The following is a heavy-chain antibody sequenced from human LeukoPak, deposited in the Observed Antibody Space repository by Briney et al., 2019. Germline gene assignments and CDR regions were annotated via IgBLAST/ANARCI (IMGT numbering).Heavy chain of an antibody. CDR3: ARTGMGGNVWIDS. CDR2: MNPNSGDA. V-gene: IGHV1-8*01. CDR1: GYTFTNYD. D-gene: IGHD1-26*01. J-gene: IGHJ5*01. Sequence: ASVEVSCKASGYTFTNYDINWARQATGQGLEWMGWMNPNSGDADYAEKFKGRVTMTRDTSTSTAYMELTSLTSDDTAIFYCARTGMGGNVWIDSWGQGTLVTVSS.